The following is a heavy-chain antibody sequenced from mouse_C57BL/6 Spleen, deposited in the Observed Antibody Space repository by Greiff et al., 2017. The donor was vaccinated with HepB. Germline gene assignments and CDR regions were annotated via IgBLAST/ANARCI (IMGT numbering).Heavy chain of an antibody. CDR3: ASGSNWDGFAY. D-gene: IGHD4-1*01. CDR1: GYAFSSYW. V-gene: IGHV1-80*01. CDR2: IYPGDGDT. J-gene: IGHJ3*01. Sequence: QVHVKQSGAELVKPGASVKISCKASGYAFSSYWMNWVKQRPGKGLEWIGQIYPGDGDTNYNGKFKGKATLTADKSSSTAYMQLSSLTSEDSAVYLCASGSNWDGFAYWGQGTLVTVSA.